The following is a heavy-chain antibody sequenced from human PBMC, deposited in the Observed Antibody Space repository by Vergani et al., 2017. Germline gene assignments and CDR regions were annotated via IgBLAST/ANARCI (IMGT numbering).Heavy chain of an antibody. CDR3: ARARKFRFRVVGENCFDP. D-gene: IGHD3-3*01. V-gene: IGHV3-74*01. CDR2: MNGDGDTI. CDR1: GFTFHEYW. J-gene: IGHJ5*02. Sequence: EVELVESGGGLVQPGGSLRLSCAASGFTFHEYWMHWARQVPGKGLVWVSGMNGDGDTISYADSVKGRFTISRDNAKNTLFLQMNSLRAEETAVYYCARARKFRFRVVGENCFDPWGQGTLVTVSS.